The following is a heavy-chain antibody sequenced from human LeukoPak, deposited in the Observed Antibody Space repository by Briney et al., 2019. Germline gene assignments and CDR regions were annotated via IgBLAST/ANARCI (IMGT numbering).Heavy chain of an antibody. CDR2: FDPEDGET. V-gene: IGHV1-24*01. J-gene: IGHJ4*02. CDR1: GYTLTELS. Sequence: ASVKVSCKVSGYTLTELSMHWVRQAPGKGLEWMGGFDPEDGETIYAQKFQGRVTMTEDTSTDTAYMELSSLRSEDTAVYYCATRVYGSGSYLRVWGQGTLATVSS. D-gene: IGHD3-10*01. CDR3: ATRVYGSGSYLRV.